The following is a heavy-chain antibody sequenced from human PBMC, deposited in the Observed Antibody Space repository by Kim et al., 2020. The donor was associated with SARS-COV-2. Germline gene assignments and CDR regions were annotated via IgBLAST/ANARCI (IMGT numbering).Heavy chain of an antibody. Sequence: GGSLRLSCTTSGFTSGDYTINWVRQAPGKGLEWLGFIRNKDYGGTTQHAASVKGRFTISREESKNIVDLQMNSLKTEDTAVYFRTRGSAYLGHWGQGTQVTVSS. CDR3: TRGSAYLGH. J-gene: IGHJ4*02. V-gene: IGHV3-49*04. CDR1: GFTSGDYT. D-gene: IGHD2-15*01. CDR2: IRNKDYGGTT.